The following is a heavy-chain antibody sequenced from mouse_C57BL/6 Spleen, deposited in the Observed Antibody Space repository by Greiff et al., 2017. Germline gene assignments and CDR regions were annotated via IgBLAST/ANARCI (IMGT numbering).Heavy chain of an antibody. CDR1: GYTFTDHT. J-gene: IGHJ4*01. CDR3: ARDGDFYGNYDYAMDY. Sequence: QVQLKESDAELVKPGASVKISCKVSGYTFTDHTIHWMKQRPEQGLEWIGYIYPRDGSTKYNEKFKGKATLTADKSSSTAYMQLNSLTSEDAAVYFCARDGDFYGNYDYAMDYWGQGTSVTVSS. CDR2: IYPRDGST. V-gene: IGHV1-78*01. D-gene: IGHD2-1*01.